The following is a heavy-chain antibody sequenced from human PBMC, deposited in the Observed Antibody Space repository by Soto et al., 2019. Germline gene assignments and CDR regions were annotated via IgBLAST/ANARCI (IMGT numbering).Heavy chain of an antibody. Sequence: PGGSLRLSCAASGFTFDDYAMHWVRQAPGKGLEWVSGISWNSGSIGYADSVKGRFTISRDNAKNSLYLQMNSLRAEDTALYYCAKDLNSGGWYGGDAFDIWGQGTMVTVS. D-gene: IGHD6-19*01. J-gene: IGHJ3*02. CDR2: ISWNSGSI. CDR1: GFTFDDYA. V-gene: IGHV3-9*01. CDR3: AKDLNSGGWYGGDAFDI.